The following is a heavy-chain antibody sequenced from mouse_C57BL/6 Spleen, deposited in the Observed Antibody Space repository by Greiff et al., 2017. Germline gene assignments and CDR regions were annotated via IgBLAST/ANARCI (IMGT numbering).Heavy chain of an antibody. CDR3: ARATGGYAMDY. V-gene: IGHV1-69*01. J-gene: IGHJ4*01. Sequence: VQLQQPGAELVMPGASVKLSCKASGYTFTSYWMHWVKQRPGQGLEWIGEIDPSDSYTNYNQKFKGKSTLTVDKSSSTAYMQLSSLTSEDSAVYYCARATGGYAMDYWGQGTSVTVSS. CDR2: IDPSDSYT. CDR1: GYTFTSYW.